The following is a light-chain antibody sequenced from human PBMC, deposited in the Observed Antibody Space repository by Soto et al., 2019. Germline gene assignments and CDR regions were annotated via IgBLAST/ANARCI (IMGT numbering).Light chain of an antibody. V-gene: IGLV2-14*01. Sequence: QPVLTQPASVSGSPGQSITISCTGTSSDVGGYNYVSWYQQHPGEAPKLMIYEVSNQPSGVSNRFSGSKSGNTASLTISGLQAEDEADYYCSSYTSSDTYVFGTGTKLTVL. CDR2: EVS. CDR3: SSYTSSDTYV. CDR1: SSDVGGYNY. J-gene: IGLJ1*01.